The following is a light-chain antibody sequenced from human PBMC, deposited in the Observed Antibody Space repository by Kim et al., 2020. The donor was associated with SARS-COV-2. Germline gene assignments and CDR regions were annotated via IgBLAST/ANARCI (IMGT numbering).Light chain of an antibody. J-gene: IGLJ3*02. Sequence: NFMLTQPHSVSESPGKTVTISCTRSRGTIGTNFVQWYQQRPGSAPTTVIYEDYRRPSGVPDRFSASTDISSNSASLTISGLKTEDEADYYCQSYDSSTWVFGGGTQLTVL. V-gene: IGLV6-57*04. CDR1: RGTIGTNF. CDR3: QSYDSSTWV. CDR2: EDY.